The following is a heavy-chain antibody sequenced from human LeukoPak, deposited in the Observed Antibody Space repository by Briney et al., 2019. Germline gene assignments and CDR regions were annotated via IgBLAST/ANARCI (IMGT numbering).Heavy chain of an antibody. CDR1: GGSFRGYY. V-gene: IGHV3-69-1*01. J-gene: IGHJ6*03. D-gene: IGHD7-27*01. CDR2: ISSSSYI. Sequence: ETLSLTCAVYGGSFRGYYWSWLRQPPGKGLEWVSSISSSSYIYYADSVKGRFTISRDKAKNSLYLQMNSLRAEDTAVYYCARKTGETYYYYMDVWGKGTTVTVSS. CDR3: ARKTGETYYYYMDV.